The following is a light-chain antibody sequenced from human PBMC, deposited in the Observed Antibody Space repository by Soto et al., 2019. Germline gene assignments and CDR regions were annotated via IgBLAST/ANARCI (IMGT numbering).Light chain of an antibody. CDR2: KAS. CDR1: QDITVW. Sequence: DVQMTQSPSTLSASVGDRITITCRASQDITVWLAWYQQKPGKAPNLLIYKASTLESGVPSRFSGSGSGAEFTLTISSLQPDDFATYYCQQYSLYPWTFGQGTKVE. V-gene: IGKV1-5*03. J-gene: IGKJ1*01. CDR3: QQYSLYPWT.